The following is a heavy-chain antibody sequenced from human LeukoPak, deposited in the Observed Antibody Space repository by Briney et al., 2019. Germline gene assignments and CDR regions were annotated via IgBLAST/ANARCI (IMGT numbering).Heavy chain of an antibody. CDR2: IYTSGST. Sequence: PSETLSLTCTVSGGSISSGSYYWSWIRQPAGKGLEWIGRIYTSGSTNYNPSLKSRVTISVDTSKHQFSLKLSSLTTPETAPYQRARSPFWGFDPGGQGTL. D-gene: IGHD3-16*01. CDR3: ARSPFWGFDP. J-gene: IGHJ5*02. CDR1: GGSISSGSYY. V-gene: IGHV4-61*02.